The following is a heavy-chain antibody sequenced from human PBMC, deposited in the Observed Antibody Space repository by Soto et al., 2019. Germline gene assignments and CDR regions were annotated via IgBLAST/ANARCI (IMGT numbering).Heavy chain of an antibody. CDR2: INHSGST. D-gene: IGHD6-13*01. J-gene: IGHJ4*02. CDR3: ASPVIAAAGSKGGY. CDR1: GGSFSGYY. V-gene: IGHV4-34*01. Sequence: QVQLQQWGAGLLKPSETLSLTCAVYGGSFSGYYWSWIRQPPGKGLEWIGEINHSGSTNYNPSLKSRVTIPVDTSKNQFSLKLSSVTAADTAVYYCASPVIAAAGSKGGYWGQGTLVTVSS.